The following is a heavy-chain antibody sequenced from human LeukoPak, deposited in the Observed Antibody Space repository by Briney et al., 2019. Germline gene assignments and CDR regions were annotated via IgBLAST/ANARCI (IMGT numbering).Heavy chain of an antibody. J-gene: IGHJ4*02. Sequence: PSETLSLTCTVSGGSISSYYWSWIRQPPGKGLEWIGSIYYSGSTYYNPSLKSRVTISVDTSKNQFSLKLSSVTAADTAVYYCARDLNFYYDSSGYPVESVWGIDYWGQGTLVTVSS. V-gene: IGHV4-59*12. CDR2: IYYSGST. CDR3: ARDLNFYYDSSGYPVESVWGIDY. CDR1: GGSISSYY. D-gene: IGHD3-22*01.